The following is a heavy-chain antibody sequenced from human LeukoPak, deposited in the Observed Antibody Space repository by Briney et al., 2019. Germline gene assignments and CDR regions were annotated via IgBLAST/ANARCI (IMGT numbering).Heavy chain of an antibody. V-gene: IGHV1-69*05. Sequence: ASVKVSCKASGGTFSSYAISWVRQAPGQELEWMGGIIPIFGTANYAQKFQGRVTITTDESTSTAYMELSSLRSEDTAVYYCARAGTTGTTGFDYWGRGTLVTVSS. D-gene: IGHD1-1*01. CDR1: GGTFSSYA. J-gene: IGHJ4*02. CDR2: IIPIFGTA. CDR3: ARAGTTGTTGFDY.